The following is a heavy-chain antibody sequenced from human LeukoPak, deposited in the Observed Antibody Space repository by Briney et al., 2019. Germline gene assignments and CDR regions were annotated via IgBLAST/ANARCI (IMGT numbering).Heavy chain of an antibody. CDR1: GFTFGSHG. J-gene: IGHJ4*02. D-gene: IGHD4-17*01. Sequence: GGSLRLSCAASGFTFGSHGMCWVRQTPGRGLEWVSSISIGGDTTYSDSVKGRFTISRDNSKNTLYLQLDSLRAADTAIYYCPKEIRPNDCWGQGTLVTVSS. CDR3: PKEIRPNDC. CDR2: ISIGGDTT. V-gene: IGHV3-23*01.